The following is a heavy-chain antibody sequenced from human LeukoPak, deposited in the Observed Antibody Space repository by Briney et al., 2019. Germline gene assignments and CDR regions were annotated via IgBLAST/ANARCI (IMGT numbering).Heavy chain of an antibody. V-gene: IGHV4-34*01. Sequence: PSETLSLTCAVYGGSFSGYYWSWIRQPPGKGLEWIGEINHSGSTNYNPSLKSRVTISVDTSKNQFSLKLSSVTAADTAVYYCARAQSPYRYCSGGSCQYYFDYWGQGTLATVSS. CDR3: ARAQSPYRYCSGGSCQYYFDY. D-gene: IGHD2-15*01. J-gene: IGHJ4*02. CDR2: INHSGST. CDR1: GGSFSGYY.